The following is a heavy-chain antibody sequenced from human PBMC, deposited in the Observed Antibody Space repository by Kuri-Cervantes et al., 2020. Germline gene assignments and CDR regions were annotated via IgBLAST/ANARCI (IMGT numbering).Heavy chain of an antibody. J-gene: IGHJ4*02. CDR2: INSGGTGT. V-gene: IGHV3-74*01. CDR3: AEAPPRAEYYGGTYRDY. CDR1: GLTISNYW. D-gene: IGHD3-16*01. Sequence: GESLKISCAASGLTISNYWMHWVRQAPGKGLVHVSRINSGGTGTYYADSVKGRFTISRDNSKSTLYLQMTSLRVEDTAVYYCAEAPPRAEYYGGTYRDYWGQGTLVTVSS.